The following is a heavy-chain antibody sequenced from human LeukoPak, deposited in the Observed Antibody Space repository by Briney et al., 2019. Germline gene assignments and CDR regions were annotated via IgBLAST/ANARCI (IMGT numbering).Heavy chain of an antibody. V-gene: IGHV3-7*01. CDR3: ARGFYDGVNWFDP. CDR2: IKQDGNEK. J-gene: IGHJ5*02. Sequence: GGSLRLSCGASGFTFTSHWMSWVRQAPGKGLEWVANIKQDGNEKYYVESVKGRFIISRDNAKNSLYLQMNSLRAEDTAVYYCARGFYDGVNWFDPWGQGTLVTVSS. CDR1: GFTFTSHW. D-gene: IGHD5/OR15-5a*01.